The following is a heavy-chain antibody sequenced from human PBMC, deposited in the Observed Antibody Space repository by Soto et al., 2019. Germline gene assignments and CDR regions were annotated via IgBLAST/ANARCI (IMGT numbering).Heavy chain of an antibody. CDR1: GFTYSYYW. CDR3: VRDTMRASAAASLDY. CDR2: IKFDGTGI. Sequence: GGSLRLSCVASGFTYSYYWMIWVRQAPGRGLEWVARIKFDGTGIQYADSAKGRFTISRDNAENSLHLHMSSLRVDDTAVYFCVRDTMRASAAASLDYWGQGTQVTVSS. V-gene: IGHV3-7*01. J-gene: IGHJ4*02. D-gene: IGHD6-13*01.